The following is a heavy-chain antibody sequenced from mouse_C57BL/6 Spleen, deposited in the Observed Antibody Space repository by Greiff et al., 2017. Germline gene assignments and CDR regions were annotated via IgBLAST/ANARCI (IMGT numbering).Heavy chain of an antibody. CDR1: GYTFTSYW. J-gene: IGHJ3*01. V-gene: IGHV1-64*01. CDR2: IHPNSGST. D-gene: IGHD1-1*01. CDR3: ARDYGSSYSPWFAY. Sequence: QVHVKQSGAELVKPGASVTLSCKASGYTFTSYWMHWVKQRPGQGLAWIGMIHPNSGSTNYNEKFKSKATLTVDKSSSTAYMQLSSLTSEDSAVYYCARDYGSSYSPWFAYWGQGTLVTVSA.